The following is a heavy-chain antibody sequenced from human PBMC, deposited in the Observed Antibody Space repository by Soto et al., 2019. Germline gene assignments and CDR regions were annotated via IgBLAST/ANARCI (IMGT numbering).Heavy chain of an antibody. Sequence: QVQLQESGPGLVKPSQTLSLTCTVSGGSISSGGYYWSWIRQHPGKGLEWIGYIYYSGSTYYNPCLQTRVTISVDTSKNPFSLKLSSVTAAGTAVYYCARDPRSDYDSSGYYYTAAFDIWAQGTMATVSS. V-gene: IGHV4-31*03. CDR2: IYYSGST. D-gene: IGHD3-22*01. CDR3: ARDPRSDYDSSGYYYTAAFDI. J-gene: IGHJ3*02. CDR1: GGSISSGGYY.